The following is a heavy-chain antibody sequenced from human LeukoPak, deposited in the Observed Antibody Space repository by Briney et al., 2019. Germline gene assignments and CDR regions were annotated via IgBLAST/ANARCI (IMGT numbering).Heavy chain of an antibody. Sequence: SETLSLTCTVSGSSINYWNFYLGWIRQSPGKGLEWMGSISHRGYSAYNPSLNSRISMSIADYKIRFSLKLPTASAADTAVYYCARLSFMCYPVSQSTPRGVFDFWGRGTVVTVSS. D-gene: IGHD2-15*01. V-gene: IGHV4-39*01. CDR2: ISHRGYS. CDR1: GSSINYWNFY. J-gene: IGHJ3*01. CDR3: ARLSFMCYPVSQSTPRGVFDF.